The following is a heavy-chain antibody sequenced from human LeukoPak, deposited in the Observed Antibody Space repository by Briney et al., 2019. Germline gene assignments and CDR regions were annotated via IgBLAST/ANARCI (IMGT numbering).Heavy chain of an antibody. CDR3: ARIGDRIAASEDNYYYYYMDV. CDR2: ISAYNGNT. CDR1: GYTFTSYG. J-gene: IGHJ6*03. V-gene: IGHV1-18*01. D-gene: IGHD6-13*01. Sequence: ASVKVSCKASGYTFTSYGISRVRQAPGQGLEWMGWISAYNGNTNYAQKLQGRVTMTTDTSTSTAYMELRSLRSDDTAVYYCARIGDRIAASEDNYYYYYMDVWGKGTTVTVSS.